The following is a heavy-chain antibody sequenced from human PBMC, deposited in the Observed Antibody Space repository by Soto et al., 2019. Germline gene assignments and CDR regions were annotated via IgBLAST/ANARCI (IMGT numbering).Heavy chain of an antibody. D-gene: IGHD3-10*01. J-gene: IGHJ4*02. Sequence: SETLSLTCTVSGGSISSYYWSWIRQPPGKGLEWIGYIYYSGSTNYNPSLKSRVTIPVDTSRNQSSLKLSSVTAADTAVYYCARHKTADGSGSYGAFDYWGQGTLVTVSS. V-gene: IGHV4-59*08. CDR2: IYYSGST. CDR3: ARHKTADGSGSYGAFDY. CDR1: GGSISSYY.